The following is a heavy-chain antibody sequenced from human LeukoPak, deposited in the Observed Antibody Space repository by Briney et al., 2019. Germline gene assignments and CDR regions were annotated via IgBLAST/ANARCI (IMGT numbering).Heavy chain of an antibody. Sequence: SETLSLTCAVHGGSFSGYYWSWIRQPPGKGLEWIGEINHSGSTNYNPSLKSRVTISVDTSKNQFSLKLSSVTAADTAVYYCARGGLWSPYYYYGMDVWGQGTTVTVSS. V-gene: IGHV4-34*01. D-gene: IGHD5-18*01. CDR1: GGSFSGYY. J-gene: IGHJ6*02. CDR2: INHSGST. CDR3: ARGGLWSPYYYYGMDV.